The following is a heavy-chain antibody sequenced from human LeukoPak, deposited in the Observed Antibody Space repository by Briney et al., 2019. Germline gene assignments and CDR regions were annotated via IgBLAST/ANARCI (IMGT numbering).Heavy chain of an antibody. Sequence: PGGSLRLSCAASGFTFSSYAMHWVRQAPGKGLEWVAVISYDGSNKYYADFVKGRFTISRDNSKNTLYLQMNSLRAEDTAVYYCARDLFDYWGQGTLVTVSS. CDR3: ARDLFDY. J-gene: IGHJ4*02. V-gene: IGHV3-30*04. CDR1: GFTFSSYA. CDR2: ISYDGSNK.